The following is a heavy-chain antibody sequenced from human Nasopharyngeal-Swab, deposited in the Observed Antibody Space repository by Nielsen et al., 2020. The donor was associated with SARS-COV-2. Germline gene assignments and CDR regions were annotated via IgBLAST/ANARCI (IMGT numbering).Heavy chain of an antibody. J-gene: IGHJ4*02. CDR1: GYSINFGYY. V-gene: IGHV4-38-2*02. CDR2: ISHSGNP. D-gene: IGHD3-9*01. CDR3: ARHPPLSGFDY. Sequence: SETLSLTCTVSGYSINFGYYWGWIRQPPGRGLELIASISHSGNPYYNPFLKSRVTISVDTSKDQVSLELRSLTAADTAVYYCARHPPLSGFDYWGQGTLVTVPS.